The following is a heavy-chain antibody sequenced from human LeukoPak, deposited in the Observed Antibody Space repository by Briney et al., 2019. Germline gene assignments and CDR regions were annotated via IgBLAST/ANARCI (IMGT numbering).Heavy chain of an antibody. CDR1: GYSFTSYW. V-gene: IGHV5-51*01. Sequence: GESLKISCKGSGYSFTSYWIGWVRQMPGKGLEWMGIIYPGDSDTRYSPSFQGQVTISADKSISTAYLQWSSLKASDTAMYYCARLKTGGYSYGAFDYWGRGTLVTVSS. J-gene: IGHJ4*02. D-gene: IGHD5-18*01. CDR3: ARLKTGGYSYGAFDY. CDR2: IYPGDSDT.